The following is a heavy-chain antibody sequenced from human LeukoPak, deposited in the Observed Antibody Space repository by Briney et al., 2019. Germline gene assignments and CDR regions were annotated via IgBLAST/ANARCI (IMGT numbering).Heavy chain of an antibody. J-gene: IGHJ4*02. CDR3: AKGRGSGTWAKDY. V-gene: IGHV3-23*01. CDR2: IGGRGDAS. CDR1: GFSFRNFA. D-gene: IGHD3-16*01. Sequence: GGSLRLSCGASGFSFRNFAMSWVRQAPGKGLEWVSLIGGRGDASYYADSVKGRFTISRDNSKNTLFLQMSSLRAEDTAVYYCAKGRGSGTWAKDYWGQGTLVTVSS.